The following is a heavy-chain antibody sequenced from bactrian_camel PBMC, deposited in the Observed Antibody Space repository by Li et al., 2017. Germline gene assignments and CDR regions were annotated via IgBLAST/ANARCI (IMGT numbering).Heavy chain of an antibody. Sequence: HVQLVESGGGSVQAGGSQRLSCAASDNTFRRRCWGWFRQIQGSVREGVAAIFTGAGGMTYYADSLKGRFQVSLDNATKSTMYLEMNNVKPEDTAMYYCAATRSFSLMCRRADYDFWGQGTQVTVS. CDR2: IFTGAGGMT. CDR3: AATRSFSLMCRRADYDF. J-gene: IGHJ6*01. D-gene: IGHD1*01. CDR1: DNTFRRRC. V-gene: IGHV3S1*01.